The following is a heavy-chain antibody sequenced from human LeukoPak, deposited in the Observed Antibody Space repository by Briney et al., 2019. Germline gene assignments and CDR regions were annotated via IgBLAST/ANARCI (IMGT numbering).Heavy chain of an antibody. CDR3: ARDSGYQLLRALDY. CDR1: GYTFTGYY. CDR2: INPNSGGT. D-gene: IGHD2-2*01. Sequence: GASVKVSCKASGYTFTGYYMHWVRQAPGQGLEWMGWINPNSGGTNYAQKFQGRVTMTRDTSISTAYVELSRLRSDDTAVYSCARDSGYQLLRALDYWGQGTLVTVSS. J-gene: IGHJ4*02. V-gene: IGHV1-2*02.